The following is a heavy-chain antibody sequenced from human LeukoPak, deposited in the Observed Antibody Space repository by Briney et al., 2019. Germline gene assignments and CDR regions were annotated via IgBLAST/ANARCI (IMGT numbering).Heavy chain of an antibody. D-gene: IGHD3-10*01. CDR1: GLTFSSYG. J-gene: IGHJ6*02. Sequence: PGGSLRLSCVASGLTFSSYGMSWVRQAPGKGLEWVANIKEDGSAKYYVDSVKGQFTISRDNAKNSLYLQMNSLRAEDTVLYYCATTITMVRGVRPYYYYYGMDVWGQGTTVTVSS. V-gene: IGHV3-7*01. CDR3: ATTITMVRGVRPYYYYYGMDV. CDR2: IKEDGSAK.